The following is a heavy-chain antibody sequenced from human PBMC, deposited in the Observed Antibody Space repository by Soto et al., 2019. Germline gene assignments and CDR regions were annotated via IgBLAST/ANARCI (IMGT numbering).Heavy chain of an antibody. D-gene: IGHD2-2*01. CDR3: ARPKPQRGSGCLCDY. CDR2: IIPILGIA. J-gene: IGHJ4*02. V-gene: IGHV1-69*02. Sequence: QVQLVQSGAEVKKPGSSVKVSCKASGGTFSSYTISWVRQAPGQGLEWMGRIIPILGIANYAQKFQGRVTIPADKYTSTAYMELSSLRSEDTAVYYCARPKPQRGSGCLCDYWGQGTLVTVSS. CDR1: GGTFSSYT.